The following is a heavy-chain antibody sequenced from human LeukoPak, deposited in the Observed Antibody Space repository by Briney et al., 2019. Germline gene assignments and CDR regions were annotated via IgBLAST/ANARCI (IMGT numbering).Heavy chain of an antibody. Sequence: QSGGSMTLSWAASGFTLSSYAMHWVRQAPGKGLEWEGVISYDGSNKYYADSVKGRFTLSRDNSKNRLHLQMNSLRAEDTAVYYCARDLAAAGTCDYWGQGTLVTVSS. CDR2: ISYDGSNK. CDR3: ARDLAAAGTCDY. J-gene: IGHJ4*02. CDR1: GFTLSSYA. D-gene: IGHD6-13*01. V-gene: IGHV3-30-3*01.